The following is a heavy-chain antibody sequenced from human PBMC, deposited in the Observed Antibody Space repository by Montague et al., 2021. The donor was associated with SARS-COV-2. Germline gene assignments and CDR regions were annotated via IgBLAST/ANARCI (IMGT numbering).Heavy chain of an antibody. Sequence: SETLSLTCTVSGGSISRYYWCWIRQSPGQGLEWVAYISESDSPNXNPSLTSGVTVSLDTSKSQFSLTLTSVTAADTALYYCARHRISLGESWWGEGTLVTVSS. J-gene: IGHJ4*02. D-gene: IGHD3-16*01. CDR3: ARHRISLGESW. CDR2: ISESDSP. CDR1: GGSISRYY. V-gene: IGHV4-59*08.